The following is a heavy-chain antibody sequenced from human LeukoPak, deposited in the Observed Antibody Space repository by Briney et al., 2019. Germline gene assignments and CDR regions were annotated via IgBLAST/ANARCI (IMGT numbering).Heavy chain of an antibody. CDR2: INHSGST. J-gene: IGHJ6*03. CDR3: ARVTTVTRGVYYYYMDV. Sequence: SETLSLTCAVYGGSFSGYYWSWLRQPPGKGLEWVGEINHSGSTNYNPSLKSRVTISVDTSKNQFSLKLSSVTAADTAVYYCARVTTVTRGVYYYYMDVWGKGTTVTVSS. D-gene: IGHD4-17*01. V-gene: IGHV4-34*01. CDR1: GGSFSGYY.